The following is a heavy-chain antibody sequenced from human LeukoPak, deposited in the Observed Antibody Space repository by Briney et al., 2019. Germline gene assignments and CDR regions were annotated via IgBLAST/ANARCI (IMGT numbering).Heavy chain of an antibody. CDR1: GFTFSWYG. CDR3: VKDLSDRDVDY. V-gene: IGHV3-64D*06. D-gene: IGHD2-21*02. Sequence: GGSLRLSCLGSGFTFSWYGMNWVRQAPRGGLEYVSAISKNGGNTYYVDSVKGRFTISRDNSKNTLYLQMNSLRVEDTAVYFCVKDLSDRDVDYWGQGTLVTVSS. CDR2: ISKNGGNT. J-gene: IGHJ4*02.